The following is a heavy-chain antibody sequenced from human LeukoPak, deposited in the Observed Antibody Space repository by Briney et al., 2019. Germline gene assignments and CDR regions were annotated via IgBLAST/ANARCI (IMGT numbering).Heavy chain of an antibody. CDR3: ARGPLGPHWFDP. V-gene: IGHV4-34*01. D-gene: IGHD3/OR15-3a*01. CDR2: INHSGST. CDR1: GGSFSGYY. Sequence: SETLSLTCAVYGGSFSGYYWSWIRQPPGKGLEWIGEINHSGSTSYNPSLKSRVTISVDTSKNQFSLKLSSVTAADTAVYYCARGPLGPHWFDPWGQGTLVTVSS. J-gene: IGHJ5*02.